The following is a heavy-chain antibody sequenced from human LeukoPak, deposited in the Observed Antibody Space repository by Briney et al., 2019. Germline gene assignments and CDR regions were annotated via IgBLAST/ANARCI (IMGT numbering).Heavy chain of an antibody. V-gene: IGHV3-74*01. D-gene: IGHD4-17*01. Sequence: HPGGSLRLSCAASGFTFSNYWMNWVRQAPGKGLVWVSRINSDGSSTSYADSVKGRFTISRDNAKNTLYLQMNSLRAEDTAVYYCAKDMLVTTLDYWGQGTLVTVSS. CDR1: GFTFSNYW. CDR2: INSDGSST. J-gene: IGHJ4*02. CDR3: AKDMLVTTLDY.